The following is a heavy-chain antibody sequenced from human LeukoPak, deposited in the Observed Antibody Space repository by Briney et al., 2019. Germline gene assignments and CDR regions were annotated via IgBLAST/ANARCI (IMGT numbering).Heavy chain of an antibody. V-gene: IGHV3-15*01. D-gene: IGHD3-22*01. J-gene: IGHJ4*02. Sequence: GGSLRLSCAASGFTFNNSWMTSVRQAPGKGLEWVGRIKSKTDGEITDYAAPVKGRFTISRDDSKSTLYLQMNSLKTEDTAVYYSLGDDSSGYPIYYWGQGALVTVSS. CDR2: IKSKTDGEIT. CDR3: LGDDSSGYPIYY. CDR1: GFTFNNSW.